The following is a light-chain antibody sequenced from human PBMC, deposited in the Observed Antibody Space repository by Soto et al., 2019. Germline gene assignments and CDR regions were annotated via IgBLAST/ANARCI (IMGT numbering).Light chain of an antibody. CDR2: GAS. CDR3: QQYHNWPPTT. Sequence: EIVMTQSPATLSVSPGERVTLSCRASQSVSSNLACYQQKPGQAPRLLIYGASTRATGIPARFSGGGSETEFTLTISSLQSEDFAVYYCQQYHNWPPTTFGQGTKVEIK. CDR1: QSVSSN. J-gene: IGKJ1*01. V-gene: IGKV3-15*01.